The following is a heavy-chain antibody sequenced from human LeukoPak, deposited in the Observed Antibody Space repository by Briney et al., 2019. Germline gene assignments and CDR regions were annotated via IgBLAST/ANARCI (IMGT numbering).Heavy chain of an antibody. V-gene: IGHV3-53*01. Sequence: GGSLRLSCAASGFTLSNNYMSWVRQAPGKGLEWVSVLYSGGSTYYADSVKGRLTTSRDNPKNTLYLQMNSLRAEDTAVYYCAKTHDSSGYLRSHFDYWGQGTLVTVSS. CDR2: LYSGGST. J-gene: IGHJ4*02. CDR1: GFTLSNNY. D-gene: IGHD3-22*01. CDR3: AKTHDSSGYLRSHFDY.